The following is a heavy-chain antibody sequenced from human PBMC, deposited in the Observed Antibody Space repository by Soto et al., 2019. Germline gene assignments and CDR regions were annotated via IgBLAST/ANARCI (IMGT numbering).Heavy chain of an antibody. CDR3: ARCGDSSSWYSFWSGSEENYYYYMEV. J-gene: IGHJ6*03. CDR2: IYSGGST. CDR1: GFTVSSNY. Sequence: EVQLVESGGGLVQPGGSLRLSCAASGFTVSSNYMSWVRQAPGKGLEWVSVIYSGGSTYYADSVKGRFTISRDNSKNTLYLQMNSLRAEDTAVYYCARCGDSSSWYSFWSGSEENYYYYMEVWGKWTTVTGSS. V-gene: IGHV3-66*01. D-gene: IGHD6-13*01.